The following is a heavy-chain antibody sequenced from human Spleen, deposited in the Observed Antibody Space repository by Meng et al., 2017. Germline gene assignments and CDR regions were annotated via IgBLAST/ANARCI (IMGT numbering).Heavy chain of an antibody. CDR1: GYDFSSYW. CDR2: IYPGDSET. CDR3: ARRVSGDAFDI. D-gene: IGHD1-26*01. V-gene: IGHV5-51*01. J-gene: IGHJ3*02. Sequence: GESLKISCSGSGYDFSSYWIGWVRQMPGRGLEWVGIIYPGDSETRYSPSFRGQVTISADKSISTAYLQWSSLKASDTAMYYCARRVSGDAFDIWGQGKMVTVAS.